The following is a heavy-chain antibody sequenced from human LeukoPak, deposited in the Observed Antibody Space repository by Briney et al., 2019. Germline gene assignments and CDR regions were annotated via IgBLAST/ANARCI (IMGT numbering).Heavy chain of an antibody. CDR2: IKQDGSEK. J-gene: IGHJ4*02. Sequence: GGSLRLSCTASGFTFSNFWMGWVPQAPGQRLEWVANIKQDGSEKYYVDSVKGRFTISRDNARNSLYLQMSSLRAEDTGVYYCARGEDEIDYWGQGTLVTVSS. CDR1: GFTFSNFW. V-gene: IGHV3-7*01. CDR3: ARGEDEIDY.